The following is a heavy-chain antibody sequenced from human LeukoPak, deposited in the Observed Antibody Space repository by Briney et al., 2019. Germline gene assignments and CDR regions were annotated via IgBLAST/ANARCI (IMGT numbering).Heavy chain of an antibody. CDR3: ARTADWSTYYFDY. J-gene: IGHJ4*02. Sequence: GESLKISCKGSGYSFTSYWIGWVRQMPGKGLEWMGIIYPGDSDTRYSPSFQGQVTISANESITTAYLQWGSLKAAGTAMYFCARTADWSTYYFDYWGQGTLVTVSS. CDR2: IYPGDSDT. V-gene: IGHV5-51*01. D-gene: IGHD3-9*01. CDR1: GYSFTSYW.